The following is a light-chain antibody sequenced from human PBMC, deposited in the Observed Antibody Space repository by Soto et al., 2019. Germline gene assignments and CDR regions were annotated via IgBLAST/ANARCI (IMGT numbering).Light chain of an antibody. CDR2: EVT. V-gene: IGLV2-8*01. Sequence: QSALTQPPSASGSPGQSVTISCTGTNSDVGLYNFVSWYQHHPGNAPKLLIYEVTKRPSGVPDRFSGSKPGNTASLTVSGLRYEEEDDYYCSSYRVRNSVLFGGGTKLTVL. CDR3: SSYRVRNSVL. CDR1: NSDVGLYNF. J-gene: IGLJ2*01.